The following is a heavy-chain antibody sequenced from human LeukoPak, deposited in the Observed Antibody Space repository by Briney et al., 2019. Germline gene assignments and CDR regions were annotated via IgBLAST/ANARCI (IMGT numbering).Heavy chain of an antibody. CDR3: AKAGGAAAAGYYYYYMDV. J-gene: IGHJ6*03. V-gene: IGHV3-30*02. CDR2: IRYDGSNK. Sequence: GGSLRLSCAASGFTFSSYGMHWVRQAPGKGLEWVAFIRYDGSNKYYADSVKGRFTISRDNSKNSLYLQMNSLRAEDTALYYCAKAGGAAAAGYYYYYMDVWGKGTTVTVSS. D-gene: IGHD6-13*01. CDR1: GFTFSSYG.